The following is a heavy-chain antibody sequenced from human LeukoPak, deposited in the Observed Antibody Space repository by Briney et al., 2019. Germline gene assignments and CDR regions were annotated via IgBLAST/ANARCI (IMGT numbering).Heavy chain of an antibody. D-gene: IGHD5-18*01. Sequence: GRSLRLSCAASGFTFSSYAMHWVRQAPGKGLEWVAVISYDGSNKYYADSVKGRFTISRDNSKNTLYLQMNSLRAEDTAVYYWARAVPATWRKLWGETYYFDYWGQGTLVTVSS. V-gene: IGHV3-30-3*01. CDR2: ISYDGSNK. J-gene: IGHJ4*02. CDR3: ARAVPATWRKLWGETYYFDY. CDR1: GFTFSSYA.